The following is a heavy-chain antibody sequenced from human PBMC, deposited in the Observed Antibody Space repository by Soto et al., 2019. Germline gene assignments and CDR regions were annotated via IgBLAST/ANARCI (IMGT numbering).Heavy chain of an antibody. D-gene: IGHD1-7*01. CDR3: AKDPFTANWNYGFDY. CDR2: IYSGGST. CDR1: GFTVSSNC. J-gene: IGHJ4*02. Sequence: PGGSLRLSCAASGFTVSSNCMSWVRQAPGKGLEWVSVIYSGGSTYYADSVKGRFTISRDKSKNTLYLQMNSLRAEDTAVYYCAKDPFTANWNYGFDYWGQGTLVTVSS. V-gene: IGHV3-66*01.